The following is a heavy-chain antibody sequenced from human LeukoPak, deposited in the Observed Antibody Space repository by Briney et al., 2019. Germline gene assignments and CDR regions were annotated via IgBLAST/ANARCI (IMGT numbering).Heavy chain of an antibody. V-gene: IGHV3-7*01. CDR3: ARNGLLQYFNYLSNYYFDY. CDR1: GFTFSRYW. CDR2: IKQDGSEK. J-gene: IGHJ4*02. Sequence: PGGSLRLSCAASGFTFSRYWMSWVRQAPGKGLEWVANIKQDGSEKYYADSVKGRFTISRDNAKNSLYLQMNSLRVEDTAVFYCARNGLLQYFNYLSNYYFDYWGQGTLVTVSS. D-gene: IGHD3-9*01.